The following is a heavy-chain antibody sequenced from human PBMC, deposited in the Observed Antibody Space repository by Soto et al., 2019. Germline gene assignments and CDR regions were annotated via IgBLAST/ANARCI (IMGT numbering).Heavy chain of an antibody. V-gene: IGHV6-1*01. J-gene: IGHJ6*02. CDR1: GDSVSSNSAA. D-gene: IGHD2-2*01. Sequence: PSPTLSLPCAISGDSVSSNSAAWNLIRQSPSRGHEWLGRTYYRSKWYNDYAVSVKSRITINPDTSKNQFSLQLNSVTPEDTAVYYCARDLVVPAAIVYYGMDVWGQGTTVTVSS. CDR2: TYYRSKWYN. CDR3: ARDLVVPAAIVYYGMDV.